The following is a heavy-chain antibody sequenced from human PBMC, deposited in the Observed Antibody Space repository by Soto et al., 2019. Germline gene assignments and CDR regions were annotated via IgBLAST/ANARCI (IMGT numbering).Heavy chain of an antibody. CDR3: VKDIHEQWLVSHFEY. Sequence: DVQLVESGGGLVQPGRSLRLSCVASGLTFDSYAMQWVRQAPGKGLEWVSGISWNSGSIGYEDSVKGRFTISRDNAQNSLYLEMNSLRVEDTAFYYCVKDIHEQWLVSHFEYWGQGALVTVSS. V-gene: IGHV3-9*01. D-gene: IGHD6-19*01. CDR1: GLTFDSYA. J-gene: IGHJ4*02. CDR2: ISWNSGSI.